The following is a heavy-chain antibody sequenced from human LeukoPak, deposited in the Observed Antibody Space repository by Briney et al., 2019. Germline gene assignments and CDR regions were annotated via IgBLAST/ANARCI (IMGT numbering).Heavy chain of an antibody. V-gene: IGHV3-21*01. J-gene: IGHJ4*02. CDR3: ARGYYDILTGYQGY. CDR1: GFIFTSFG. CDR2: ISSSSSYI. Sequence: GGSLRLSCAASGFIFTSFGMNWVRQAPGKGLEWVSSISSSSSYIYYADSVKGRFTISRDNAKNSLYLQMDSLRAEDTAVYYCARGYYDILTGYQGYWGQGTLVTVSS. D-gene: IGHD3-9*01.